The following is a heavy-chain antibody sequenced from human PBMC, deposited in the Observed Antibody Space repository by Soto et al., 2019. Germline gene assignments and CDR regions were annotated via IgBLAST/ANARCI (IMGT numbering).Heavy chain of an antibody. CDR3: ARVLAAAGPYYYYGMDV. V-gene: IGHV6-1*01. CDR1: GDSVSSNSAA. CDR2: TYYRSKWYN. J-gene: IGHJ6*02. D-gene: IGHD6-13*01. Sequence: SPTLSLPCAISGDSVSSNSAAWNWIRQSPSRGLEWLGRTYYRSKWYNDYAVSVKSRLTINPDTSKNQFSLQLNSLTPEYTAVYYCARVLAAAGPYYYYGMDVWGQGTTVTVSS.